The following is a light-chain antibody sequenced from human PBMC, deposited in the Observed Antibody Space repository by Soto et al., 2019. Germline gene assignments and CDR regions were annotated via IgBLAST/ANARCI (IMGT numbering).Light chain of an antibody. CDR2: DVS. V-gene: IGLV2-14*03. CDR3: SSYTSGNTLVL. Sequence: QSALTQPASVSGSPGQSITISCTGTSSDVGGYNYVSWYQQHTGKAPKLMIYDVSKRPSGVSNRFSGSKSGNTASLTISGLQAEDEADYYCSSYTSGNTLVLFGGGTKLTVL. J-gene: IGLJ2*01. CDR1: SSDVGGYNY.